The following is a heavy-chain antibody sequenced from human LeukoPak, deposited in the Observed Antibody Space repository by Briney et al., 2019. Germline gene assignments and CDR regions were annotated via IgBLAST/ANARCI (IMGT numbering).Heavy chain of an antibody. CDR3: ARGLEYCSSTSCYRGFDY. V-gene: IGHV1-8*01. CDR1: GFTFTSYA. J-gene: IGHJ4*02. CDR2: VNPNSDNT. Sequence: GASVKVSCKASGFTFTSYAINWVRQATGQRLEWMGWVNPNSDNTAYAQKFQGRITMTRNTSISTAYMELSSLRSEDTAVYYCARGLEYCSSTSCYRGFDYWGQGTLVTVSS. D-gene: IGHD2-2*02.